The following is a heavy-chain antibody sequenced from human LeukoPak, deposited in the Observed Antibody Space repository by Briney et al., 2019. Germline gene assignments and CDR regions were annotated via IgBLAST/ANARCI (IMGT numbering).Heavy chain of an antibody. J-gene: IGHJ6*02. CDR3: AVSLTTGGYYGMDV. Sequence: GGSLRVSCAASGFTFSSYGMHWVRQAPGKGLEWMGRFDPEDGETIYARKFQGRVTMTEDTSTDTAYMELSSLRSEDTAVYFCAVSLTTGGYYGMDVWGQGTTVTVSS. CDR1: GFTFSSYG. D-gene: IGHD1-1*01. CDR2: FDPEDGET. V-gene: IGHV1-24*01.